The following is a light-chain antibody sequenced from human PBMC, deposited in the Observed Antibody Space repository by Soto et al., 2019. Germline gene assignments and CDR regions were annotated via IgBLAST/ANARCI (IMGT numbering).Light chain of an antibody. CDR3: QQYGSSLYT. CDR1: QSAHSF. CDR2: DGF. J-gene: IGKJ2*01. V-gene: IGKV3-11*01. Sequence: EIVLTQSPAALSLSPGDRATLSCTASQSAHSFLAWYQQKPGQAPRLLIYDGFNRATGIPARFSASGSGTDFTLTISRLEPEDFAVYYCQQYGSSLYTFGQGTKLEIK.